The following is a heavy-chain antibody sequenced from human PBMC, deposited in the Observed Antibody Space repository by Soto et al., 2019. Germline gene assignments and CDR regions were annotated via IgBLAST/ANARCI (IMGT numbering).Heavy chain of an antibody. CDR1: GFALSSSW. CDR2: INFDGSTT. J-gene: IGHJ5*01. D-gene: IGHD6-19*01. CDR3: ARGPRGWYGFDS. V-gene: IGHV3-74*01. Sequence: EVQLVESGGGLVQPGGSLRLSCAGSGFALSSSWMHWVRQDPGKGLVCVSRINFDGSTTDYADSVRGRFTISRDNATNTLYLEMNSLRVDDTAVYHCARGPRGWYGFDSWGQGTLVTVSS.